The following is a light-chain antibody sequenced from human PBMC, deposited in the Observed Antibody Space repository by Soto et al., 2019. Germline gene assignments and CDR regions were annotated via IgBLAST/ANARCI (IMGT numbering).Light chain of an antibody. V-gene: IGKV3-11*01. CDR1: QSVSSY. CDR3: QQRSNWPY. J-gene: IGKJ3*01. CDR2: DAS. Sequence: EIVLTQSPATLSLSPGERATLSCRASQSVSSYLAWYQQKPGQAPRLLIYDASNRATGIPARFSGSGSGTDFTLTISSLEPEDFAVYYCQQRSNWPYFGPGTNVDIK.